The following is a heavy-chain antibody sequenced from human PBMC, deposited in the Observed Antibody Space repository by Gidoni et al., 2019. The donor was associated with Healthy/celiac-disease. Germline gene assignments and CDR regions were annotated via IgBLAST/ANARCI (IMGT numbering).Heavy chain of an antibody. J-gene: IGHJ4*02. CDR1: GGSISSYY. CDR3: ARVRVSLGQHHRLPLYYFDY. Sequence: QVQLQESGPGLVKPSETLSLTCTVSGGSISSYYWSWIRQPPGKGLEWIGYIYYSGSTNYNPSLKSRVTISVDTSKNQFSLKRSSVTAADTAVYYCARVRVSLGQHHRLPLYYFDYWGQGTLVTVSS. D-gene: IGHD3-16*01. CDR2: IYYSGST. V-gene: IGHV4-59*01.